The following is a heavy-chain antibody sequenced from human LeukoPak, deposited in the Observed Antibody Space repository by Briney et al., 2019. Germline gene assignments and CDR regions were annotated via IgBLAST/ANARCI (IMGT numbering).Heavy chain of an antibody. CDR1: GFTVSSNY. CDR2: IYSGGST. V-gene: IGHV3-53*01. CDR3: AKGGVAAAGPRGAFDI. D-gene: IGHD6-13*01. Sequence: PGGSLRLSCAASGFTVSSNYMSWVRQAPGKGLEWASVIYSGGSTYYADSVKGRFTISRDNSKNTLYLQMNSLRAEDTAVYYCAKGGVAAAGPRGAFDIWGQGTMVTVSS. J-gene: IGHJ3*02.